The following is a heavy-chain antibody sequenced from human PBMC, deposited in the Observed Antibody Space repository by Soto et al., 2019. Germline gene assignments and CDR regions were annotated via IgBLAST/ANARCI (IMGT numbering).Heavy chain of an antibody. CDR3: ARGWRLSAGTYHHYYYGLDV. CDR2: LYFSGST. J-gene: IGHJ6*02. V-gene: IGHV4-59*01. CDR1: GGSMTSDF. Sequence: QVQLQESGPGLVKASETLSLTCTVSGGSMTSDFWSWIRQSPGKGLEWIGHLYFSGSTHYNPSLESRVTISVDTSRNQFSLKLTSMTAADAAVYYCARGWRLSAGTYHHYYYGLDVWGHGTTVTVSS. D-gene: IGHD2-21*02.